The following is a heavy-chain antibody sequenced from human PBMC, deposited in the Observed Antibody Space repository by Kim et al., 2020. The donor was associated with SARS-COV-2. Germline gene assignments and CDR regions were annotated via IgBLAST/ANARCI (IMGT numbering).Heavy chain of an antibody. D-gene: IGHD5-12*01. CDR1: GGSFSGYY. CDR2: INHSGST. CDR3: ARGGRYSGYDHRQKYFQH. Sequence: SETLSLTCAVYGGSFSGYYWSWIRQPPGKGLEWIGEINHSGSTNYNPSLKSRVTISVDTSKNQFSLKLSSVTAADTAVYYCARGGRYSGYDHRQKYFQHWGQGTLVTVSS. J-gene: IGHJ1*01. V-gene: IGHV4-34*01.